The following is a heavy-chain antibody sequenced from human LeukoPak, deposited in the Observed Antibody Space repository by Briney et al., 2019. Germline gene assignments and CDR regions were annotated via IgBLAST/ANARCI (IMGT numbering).Heavy chain of an antibody. CDR3: AKDRLGVTAPTAYFDY. CDR1: GFTFSSYA. CDR2: ISYEGSNK. J-gene: IGHJ4*02. D-gene: IGHD2-21*02. V-gene: IGHV3-30-3*01. Sequence: SGGSLRLSCAASGFTFSSYAMHGVRQAPGKGLEWVAVISYEGSNKYYADSVKGRFTVSRDNSKNTLYLQMNSLRTEDTAVYYCAKDRLGVTAPTAYFDYWGQGTLVTVSS.